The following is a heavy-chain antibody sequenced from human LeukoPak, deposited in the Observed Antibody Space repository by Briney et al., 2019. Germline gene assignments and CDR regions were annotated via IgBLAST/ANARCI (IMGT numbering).Heavy chain of an antibody. CDR2: IIPIFGTA. J-gene: IGHJ4*02. Sequence: SVKVSCKASGGTFSSYAISWVRQAPGQGLEWMGGIIPIFGTANYAQKFRGRVTITTDESTSTAYMELSSLRSEDTAVYYCARGGYDSSGYYRHFDYWGQGTLVTVSS. D-gene: IGHD3-22*01. CDR3: ARGGYDSSGYYRHFDY. CDR1: GGTFSSYA. V-gene: IGHV1-69*05.